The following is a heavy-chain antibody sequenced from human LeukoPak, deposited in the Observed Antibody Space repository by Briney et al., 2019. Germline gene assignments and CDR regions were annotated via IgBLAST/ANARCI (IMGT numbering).Heavy chain of an antibody. J-gene: IGHJ4*02. V-gene: IGHV3-48*03. CDR1: GFTFSTYA. CDR2: ISSSGSTI. D-gene: IGHD6-19*01. CDR3: ARVAPYSSGWYWGGFDY. Sequence: GGSLRLSCAASGFTFSTYAMTWVRQAPGKGLEWVSYISSSGSTIYYADSVKGRFTISRDNAKNSLYLQMNSLRAEDTAVYYCARVAPYSSGWYWGGFDYWGQGTLVTVSS.